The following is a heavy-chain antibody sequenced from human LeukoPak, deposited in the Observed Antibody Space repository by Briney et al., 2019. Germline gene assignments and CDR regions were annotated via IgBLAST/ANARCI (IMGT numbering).Heavy chain of an antibody. D-gene: IGHD3-3*01. CDR3: ARARTIFGVATDAFDI. J-gene: IGHJ3*02. Sequence: SETLSLTCTVSGGSISTYYWNWVRQPPGKGLEWIGCMYYSGSTNYNPSLKSRVTISVDTSKNQFSLKLSSVAAADTAVYYCARARTIFGVATDAFDIWGQGTMVTVSS. V-gene: IGHV4-59*01. CDR1: GGSISTYY. CDR2: MYYSGST.